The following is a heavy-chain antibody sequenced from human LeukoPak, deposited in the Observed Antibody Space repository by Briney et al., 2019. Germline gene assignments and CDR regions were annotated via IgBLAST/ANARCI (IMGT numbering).Heavy chain of an antibody. CDR3: ARAVSADTAMVYFDY. J-gene: IGHJ4*02. D-gene: IGHD5-18*01. CDR1: GFTFSDYY. CDR2: ISNSGSII. V-gene: IGHV3-11*01. Sequence: PGGSLRLSCAASGFTFSDYYMFSIRQAPGKGLEWVSYISNSGSIIYYADSVKGRFTVSRDNAKDSLYLQMNSLRAEDTAVYYCARAVSADTAMVYFDYWGQGTLVTVSS.